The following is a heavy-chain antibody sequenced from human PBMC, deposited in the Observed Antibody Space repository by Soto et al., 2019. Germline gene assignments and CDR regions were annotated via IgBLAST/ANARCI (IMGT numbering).Heavy chain of an antibody. V-gene: IGHV4-59*01. CDR2: IYYSGST. Sequence: SETLSLTCTVSGGSISSYYWSWIRQPPGKGLEWIRYIYYSGSTNYNPSLKSRVTISVDTSKNQFSLKLSSVTAADTAVYYCARGVMETYYDFWSGYNKTSYYMDVWGKGTTVTVSS. D-gene: IGHD3-3*01. CDR3: ARGVMETYYDFWSGYNKTSYYMDV. CDR1: GGSISSYY. J-gene: IGHJ6*03.